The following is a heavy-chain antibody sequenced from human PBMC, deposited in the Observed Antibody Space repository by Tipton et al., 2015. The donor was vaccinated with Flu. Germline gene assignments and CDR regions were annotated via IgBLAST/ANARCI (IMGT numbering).Heavy chain of an antibody. D-gene: IGHD1-26*01. CDR2: ISGSGGST. CDR3: ITDPSYYSYYYYYMDV. J-gene: IGHJ6*03. V-gene: IGHV3-23*01. Sequence: SLRLSCAASGFTFSSYAMSWVRQAPGKGLEWVSAISGSGGSTYYADSVKGRFTISRDNSKNTLYLQMNSLRAEDTAVYYCITDPSYYSYYYYYMDVWGKGTTVTVSS. CDR1: GFTFSSYA.